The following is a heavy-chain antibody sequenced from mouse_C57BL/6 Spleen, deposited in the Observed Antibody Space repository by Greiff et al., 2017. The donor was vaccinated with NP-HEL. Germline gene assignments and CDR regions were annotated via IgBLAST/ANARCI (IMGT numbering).Heavy chain of an antibody. J-gene: IGHJ2*01. CDR1: GYTFTSYW. D-gene: IGHD2-13*01. CDR3: DRLGDYEGFDY. Sequence: QVQLKQPGAELVKPGTSVKLSCKASGYTFTSYWMTWVKQRPGQGLEWIGVIDPSDSYTNYNQKFKGKATLTVDTTSSTAYLQLSSLTSEDSAVYDCDRLGDYEGFDYWGQGTTLTVSS. CDR2: IDPSDSYT. V-gene: IGHV1-59*01.